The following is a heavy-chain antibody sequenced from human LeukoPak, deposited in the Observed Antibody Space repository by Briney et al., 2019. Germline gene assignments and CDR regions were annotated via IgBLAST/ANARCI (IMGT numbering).Heavy chain of an antibody. V-gene: IGHV4-39*01. D-gene: IGHD3-22*01. CDR3: AGRQYYYDSSGYQQPTGDY. J-gene: IGHJ4*02. CDR1: GGSISSSSYY. Sequence: SETLPLTCTVSGGSISSSSYYWGWIRQPPGKGLEWIGSIYYSGSTYYNPSLKSRVTISVDTSKNQFSLKLSSVTAADTAVYYCAGRQYYYDSSGYQQPTGDYWGQGTLVTVSS. CDR2: IYYSGST.